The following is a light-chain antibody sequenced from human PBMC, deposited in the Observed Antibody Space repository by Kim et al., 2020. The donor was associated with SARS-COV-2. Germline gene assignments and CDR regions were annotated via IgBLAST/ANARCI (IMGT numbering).Light chain of an antibody. CDR2: EVN. CDR3: TSYTTSSTRI. Sequence: QSALTQPASVSGSPGQSITISCTGTSNDIGYYNLVSWYQHHPGKAPKLMIYEVNSRPSGVSHRFSGSKSGDTASLTISGLQTEDEADYYYTSYTTSSTRIFGSGTKVTVL. J-gene: IGLJ1*01. CDR1: SNDIGYYNL. V-gene: IGLV2-14*01.